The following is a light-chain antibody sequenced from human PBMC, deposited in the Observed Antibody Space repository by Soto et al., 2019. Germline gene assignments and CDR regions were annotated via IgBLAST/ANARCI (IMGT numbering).Light chain of an antibody. CDR2: DTS. CDR3: KHYNSYSEA. J-gene: IGKJ1*01. Sequence: EIVMTQSPATLSVSPGERATLSCRASQSVSILLAWYQQKPGQTHRLLIYDTSTRATGVQTRFSGSGSGTEFTLTTRSLQPDDFATYYCKHYNSYSEAVGQGTKVDIK. V-gene: IGKV3-15*01. CDR1: QSVSIL.